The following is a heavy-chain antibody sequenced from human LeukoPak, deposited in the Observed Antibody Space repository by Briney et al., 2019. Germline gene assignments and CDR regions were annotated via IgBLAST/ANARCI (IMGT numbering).Heavy chain of an antibody. Sequence: SETLSLTCTVPGGSISSYYWSWIRQPAGKGLEWIGRIYTSGSTNYNPSLKSRVTMSVDTSKNQFSLKLSSVTAADTAVYYCARDVAYCGGDCYTDAFDIWGQGTMVTVSS. CDR3: ARDVAYCGGDCYTDAFDI. D-gene: IGHD2-21*02. CDR2: IYTSGST. J-gene: IGHJ3*02. V-gene: IGHV4-4*07. CDR1: GGSISSYY.